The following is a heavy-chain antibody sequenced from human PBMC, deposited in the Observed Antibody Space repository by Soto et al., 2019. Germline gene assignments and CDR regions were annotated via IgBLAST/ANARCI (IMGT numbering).Heavy chain of an antibody. J-gene: IGHJ6*02. CDR2: SYYSGST. CDR3: ARASRVDYHYVWGSYRPYYYYGMDV. V-gene: IGHV4-59*11. Sequence: SETLSLTCTVSCGSISSHYWSWSRQRPGKGLEWIGYSYYSGSTHYNPSLKSRVTISVDTSKNQFSLKLSSVTTADTDVYYCARASRVDYHYVWGSYRPYYYYGMDVWGQGTTVTVSS. CDR1: CGSISSHY. D-gene: IGHD3-16*02.